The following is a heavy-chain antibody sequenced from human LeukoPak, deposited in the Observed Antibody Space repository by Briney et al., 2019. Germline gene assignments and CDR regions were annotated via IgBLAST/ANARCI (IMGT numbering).Heavy chain of an antibody. Sequence: GGSLRLSCAASGFTFSLYTMHWVRQAPGKGLEWVAVISYDGSDKYYADSVKGRFTISRDNSKNTLFLQMNSLRAEDTAVYYCARSHRGTFNWFDPWGQGTLVTVSS. V-gene: IGHV3-30*04. J-gene: IGHJ5*02. CDR1: GFTFSLYT. D-gene: IGHD2-21*01. CDR2: ISYDGSDK. CDR3: ARSHRGTFNWFDP.